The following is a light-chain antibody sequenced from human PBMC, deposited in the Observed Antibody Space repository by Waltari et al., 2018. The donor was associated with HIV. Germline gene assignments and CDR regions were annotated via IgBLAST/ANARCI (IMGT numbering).Light chain of an antibody. CDR3: QQYNIRPRGNT. CDR1: QGVGSN. V-gene: IGKV3-15*01. Sequence: DIVMTQSPAILSVSPGEIVTLSCRASQGVGSNLAWYQQKVGQAPRLLTYGAATRAAEIPVRCSGSGSGTDFTLTIDSLQSEDFATYYCQQYNIRPRGNTFGQGTKLQIK. J-gene: IGKJ2*01. CDR2: GAA.